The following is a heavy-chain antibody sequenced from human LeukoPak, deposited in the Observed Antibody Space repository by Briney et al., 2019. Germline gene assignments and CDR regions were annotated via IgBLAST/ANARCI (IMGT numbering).Heavy chain of an antibody. CDR3: ARDFYDGFALDY. V-gene: IGHV3-11*04. CDR2: ISSGGSTI. Sequence: GGSLRLSCAASGFIFSDYYMSWIRQAPGKGLEWLSFISSGGSTIYYADSVKGRFTISRDNAQNSLYLQMDNLRAEDTGVYYCARDFYDGFALDYWGQGTLVTVSS. D-gene: IGHD2/OR15-2a*01. J-gene: IGHJ4*02. CDR1: GFIFSDYY.